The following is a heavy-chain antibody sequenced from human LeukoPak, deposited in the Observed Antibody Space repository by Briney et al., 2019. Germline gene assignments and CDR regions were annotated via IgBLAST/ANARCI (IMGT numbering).Heavy chain of an antibody. V-gene: IGHV3-74*01. J-gene: IGHJ4*02. Sequence: GGSLRLSCAASGFTFSTYCMHWVRQAPGKGPMWVSRICPDGTVTNYADSVKARFIISRDNARNTVYLQMNSLRVEDTAVYYCVRDFRSADYWGQGTMVTVSS. CDR1: GFTFSTYC. CDR2: ICPDGTVT. CDR3: VRDFRSADY.